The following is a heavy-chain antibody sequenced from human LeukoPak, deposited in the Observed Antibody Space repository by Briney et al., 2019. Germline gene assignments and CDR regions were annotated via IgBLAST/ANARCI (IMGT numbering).Heavy chain of an antibody. J-gene: IGHJ5*02. CDR3: ARNPERQYWFDP. CDR1: GFTFRSHA. V-gene: IGHV3-30-3*01. D-gene: IGHD2/OR15-2a*01. Sequence: GALILSCAASGFTFRSHAVHWLRQAPGQGLAWVAFISWDGNKITYADSVKGRFTISRDNRKSTLYLQLDSLRPEDTARYYCARNPERQYWFDPWGQGSLVTVSS. CDR2: ISWDGNKI.